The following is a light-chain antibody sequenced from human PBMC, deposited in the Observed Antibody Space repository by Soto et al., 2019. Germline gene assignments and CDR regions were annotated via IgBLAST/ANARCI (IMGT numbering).Light chain of an antibody. CDR1: QSISXX. CDR2: AAS. J-gene: IGKJ4*01. CDR3: QQSYSTPLT. V-gene: IGKV1-39*01. Sequence: DIQMTQSPSSLSASVGDRVTITCRASQSISXXLNWYQQKPGKAPKLLIYAASSLQSGVPSRFSGSGSGTDXXXTIXSLXPEDFATYYCQQSYSTPLTFGGGTKVEIK.